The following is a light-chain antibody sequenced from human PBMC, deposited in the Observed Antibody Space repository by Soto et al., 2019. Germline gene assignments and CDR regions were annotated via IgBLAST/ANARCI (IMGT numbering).Light chain of an antibody. CDR2: GAS. V-gene: IGKV3-20*01. CDR1: QSVGASY. J-gene: IGKJ4*01. CDR3: QQYGSSPLT. Sequence: EMVLTQSPGTLSLSPGERATLSCRASQSVGASYLAWYQQKPGQAPRLLINGASSRATGIPDRFSGSGSGTDFTLTISRLEPEDFAVYYCQQYGSSPLTFGGGTKVDIK.